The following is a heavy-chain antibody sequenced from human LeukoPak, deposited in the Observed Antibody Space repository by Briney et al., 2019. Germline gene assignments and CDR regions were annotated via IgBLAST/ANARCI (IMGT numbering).Heavy chain of an antibody. V-gene: IGHV3-30-3*01. CDR1: GFAFSTYA. J-gene: IGHJ4*02. CDR3: TRRGGGYEFDY. Sequence: GGSLRLSCAASGFAFSTYAMHWVRQAPGKGLEWVAVISFDGSTKYYADSVKGRFTISRDNSKNTLYLQMNGLRTEDTAMYYCTRRGGGYEFDYWGRGTLVTVSS. CDR2: ISFDGSTK. D-gene: IGHD5-12*01.